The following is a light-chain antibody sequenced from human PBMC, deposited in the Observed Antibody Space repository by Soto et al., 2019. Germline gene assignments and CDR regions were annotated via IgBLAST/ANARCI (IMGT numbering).Light chain of an antibody. Sequence: QPVLTQPASVSGSPGQSITISCTGSSSDVVDYNYVSWYQQHPGEAPRLLIHEVTNRPSGVSNRFSGSKSGNMASLTISGLQAEDEADYYCSSFTTINSLVFGGGTKVTVL. J-gene: IGLJ1*01. V-gene: IGLV2-14*01. CDR2: EVT. CDR1: SSDVVDYNY. CDR3: SSFTTINSLV.